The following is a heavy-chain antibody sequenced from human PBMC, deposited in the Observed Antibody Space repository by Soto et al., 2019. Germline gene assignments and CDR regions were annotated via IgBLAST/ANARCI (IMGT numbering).Heavy chain of an antibody. J-gene: IGHJ6*02. CDR1: GGTFSSYA. CDR2: IIPIFGTA. Sequence: SVKVSCKASGGTFSSYAISWVRQAPGQGLEWMGGIIPIFGTANYAQKFQGRVTITADESTSTAYMELSSLRSEDTAVYYCARESRDYDFWSGYYAYYYYGMDVWGQGTTVTVSS. V-gene: IGHV1-69*13. D-gene: IGHD3-3*01. CDR3: ARESRDYDFWSGYYAYYYYGMDV.